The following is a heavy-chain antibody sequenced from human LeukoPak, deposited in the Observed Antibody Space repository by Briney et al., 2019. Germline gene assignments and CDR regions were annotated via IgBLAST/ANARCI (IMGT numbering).Heavy chain of an antibody. Sequence: ASVKVSCKASGYTFTVYYMHWVRQAPGHGLEWMGRINPNSGGTNYAQKFQGRVTMTRDTSISTAYMELSRLRSDDTAVYYRARVRTPNARNCSSTSCYRGNWFDPWGQGTLVTVSS. CDR1: GYTFTVYY. V-gene: IGHV1-2*06. D-gene: IGHD2-2*02. CDR3: ARVRTPNARNCSSTSCYRGNWFDP. J-gene: IGHJ5*02. CDR2: INPNSGGT.